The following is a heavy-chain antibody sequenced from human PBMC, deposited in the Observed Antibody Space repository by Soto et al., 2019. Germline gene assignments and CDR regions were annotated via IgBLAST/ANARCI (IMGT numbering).Heavy chain of an antibody. Sequence: PSETLSLTCTVSGGSISSYYWSWIRQPPGKGLEWIGYIYYSGSTNYNPSLKSRVTISVDTSKNQFSLKLSSVTAADTAVYYCARDCSNGICYNDYGIDVWGQGTTVTVSS. CDR1: GGSISSYY. J-gene: IGHJ6*02. CDR3: ARDCSNGICYNDYGIDV. V-gene: IGHV4-59*01. CDR2: IYYSGST. D-gene: IGHD2-8*01.